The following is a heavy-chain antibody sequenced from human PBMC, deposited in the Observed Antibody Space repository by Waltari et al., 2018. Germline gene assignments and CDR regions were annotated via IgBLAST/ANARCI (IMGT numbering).Heavy chain of an antibody. V-gene: IGHV4-59*01. Sequence: QVQLQESGPGLVKPSETLSPTCIVSGGPISSYTWTGIRQPPGKGLGWIGYIYYSGKTNYTPSLKGRLTISVYPSKNQFSLKLNSVTAADTAVYYCASGSSAIRWLQLNYWGQGTLVTVSS. D-gene: IGHD5-12*01. CDR1: GGPISSYT. CDR2: IYYSGKT. CDR3: ASGSSAIRWLQLNY. J-gene: IGHJ4*02.